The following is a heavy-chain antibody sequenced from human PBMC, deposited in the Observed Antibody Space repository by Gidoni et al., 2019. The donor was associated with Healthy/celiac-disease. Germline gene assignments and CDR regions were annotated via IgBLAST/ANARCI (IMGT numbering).Heavy chain of an antibody. D-gene: IGHD6-19*01. V-gene: IGHV3-15*01. Sequence: EVQLVESGGGLVKPGGSLRLSWAASGFTFSNAWMSWVRQDQGKGLVGVGRIKRKNDGGTTDDAAPVKGRFTISRDDSKNTLYLQMNSLKTEDTAVYYCTTGGGIAVAGTVDYWGQGTLVTVSS. CDR1: GFTFSNAW. CDR2: IKRKNDGGTT. J-gene: IGHJ4*02. CDR3: TTGGGIAVAGTVDY.